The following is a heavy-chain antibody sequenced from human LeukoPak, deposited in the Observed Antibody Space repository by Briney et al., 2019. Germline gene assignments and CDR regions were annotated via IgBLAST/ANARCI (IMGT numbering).Heavy chain of an antibody. J-gene: IGHJ4*02. CDR3: ARTKFVVGTHFFCSFDY. Sequence: PGGSLRLSCAASGFTFSSYSMNWVRQAPGKGLEWVSYISSSSSNIYYADSVKGRFTISRDNAKNSLYLQMNSLRAEDTAVYYCARTKFVVGTHFFCSFDYWGQGALVTVCS. CDR2: ISSSSSNI. D-gene: IGHD2-21*02. CDR1: GFTFSSYS. V-gene: IGHV3-48*04.